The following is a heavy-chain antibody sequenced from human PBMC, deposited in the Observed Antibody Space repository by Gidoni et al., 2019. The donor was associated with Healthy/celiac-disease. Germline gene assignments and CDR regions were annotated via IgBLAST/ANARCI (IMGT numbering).Heavy chain of an antibody. Sequence: QVQLQQWGAGLLKPSETLSLTCAVDGGSFSGYYWSWIRQPPGKGLEWIGEINHSGSTNYNPSLKSRVTISVDTSKNQFSLKLSSVTAADTAVYYCARGGACSSTSCYGTAPSDYWGQGTLVTVSS. CDR3: ARGGACSSTSCYGTAPSDY. V-gene: IGHV4-34*01. CDR2: INHSGST. D-gene: IGHD2-2*01. J-gene: IGHJ4*02. CDR1: GGSFSGYY.